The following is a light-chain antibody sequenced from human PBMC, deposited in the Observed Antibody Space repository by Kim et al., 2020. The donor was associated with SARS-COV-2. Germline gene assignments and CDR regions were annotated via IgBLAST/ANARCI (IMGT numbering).Light chain of an antibody. CDR3: HQFGSLPWT. CDR1: QSVISSY. CDR2: AAS. Sequence: SPGERATLPCKASQSVISSYLMWYQQKPGQAPRLLIYAASNRATGISDRFSGSGSETDFTLTISRLEPEDFAVYYCHQFGSLPWTFGQGTKVDIK. V-gene: IGKV3-20*01. J-gene: IGKJ1*01.